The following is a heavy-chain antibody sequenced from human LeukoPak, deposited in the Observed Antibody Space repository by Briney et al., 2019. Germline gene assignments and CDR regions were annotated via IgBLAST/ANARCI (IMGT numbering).Heavy chain of an antibody. CDR2: IYHSGST. J-gene: IGHJ6*03. V-gene: IGHV4-38-2*02. D-gene: IGHD4-17*01. CDR3: ARGTRDYLPYYYYMDV. CDR1: GYSISSGYY. Sequence: PSETLSLTCTVSGYSISSGYYWGWIRQPPGKGLEWIGSIYHSGSTYYNPSLKSRVTISVDTSKNQFSLKLSSVTAADTAVYYCARGTRDYLPYYYYMDVWGKGTTVTVSS.